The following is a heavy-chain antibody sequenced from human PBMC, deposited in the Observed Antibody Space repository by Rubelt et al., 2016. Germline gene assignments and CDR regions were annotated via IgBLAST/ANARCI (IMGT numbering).Heavy chain of an antibody. CDR2: IYYSGST. V-gene: IGHV4-31*03. CDR3: ARSRVADTAMVGYGMDV. J-gene: IGHJ6*02. Sequence: QVQLQESGPGLVKPSETLSLTCTVSGGSISSGGYYWSWIRQHPGKGLEWIGYIYYSGSTYYNPSLKSRVTISVDTSKNQFSLKLSSVTAADTAVYYCARSRVADTAMVGYGMDVWGQGTTVTVSS. CDR1: GGSISSGGYY. D-gene: IGHD5-18*01.